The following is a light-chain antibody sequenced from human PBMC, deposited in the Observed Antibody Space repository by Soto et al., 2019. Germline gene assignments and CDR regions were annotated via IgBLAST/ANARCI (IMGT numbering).Light chain of an antibody. Sequence: EIVLTQSPGTLSLSPGERATLSCRASQSVSSGYLAWYQQKPGQAPRLVIYNTSHRAAGIPDRFSGSGSETDVTLTISRLEPEDFAVYYCQQYGSSPLYSFGQGTNLEIK. CDR1: QSVSSGY. J-gene: IGKJ2*01. CDR2: NTS. V-gene: IGKV3-20*01. CDR3: QQYGSSPLYS.